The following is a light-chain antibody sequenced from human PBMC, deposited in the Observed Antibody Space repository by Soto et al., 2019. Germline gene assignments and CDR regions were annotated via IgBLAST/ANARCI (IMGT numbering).Light chain of an antibody. Sequence: EILLTQSPGTLSLSPGERATLSCRASQRIGSNYVAWYRQNPGQPPRLLIYGAFRRPTGIPDRFSGSGSGTDFSLSISRLEPEDSAVFYCQQYGSSTWTFGQGTKVEIK. CDR1: QRIGSNY. V-gene: IGKV3-20*01. CDR2: GAF. CDR3: QQYGSSTWT. J-gene: IGKJ1*01.